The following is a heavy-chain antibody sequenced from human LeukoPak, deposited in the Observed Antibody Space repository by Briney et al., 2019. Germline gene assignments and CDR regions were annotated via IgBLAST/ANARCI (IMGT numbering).Heavy chain of an antibody. J-gene: IGHJ4*02. CDR3: ARWLRRPIDS. CDR2: INIGGGT. CDR1: GFTFSNYA. V-gene: IGHV3-23*01. Sequence: PGGALRLSCAASGFTFSNYAMSWVRQAPGKGLEWVSAINIGGGTYYADSVKGRFTISSDNSKNTLHLQMNSLTAEDTAVYYCARWLRRPIDSWGQGTLVTVSS. D-gene: IGHD5-12*01.